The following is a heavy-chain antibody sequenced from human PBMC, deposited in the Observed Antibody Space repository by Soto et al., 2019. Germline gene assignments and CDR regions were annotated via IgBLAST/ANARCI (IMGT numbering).Heavy chain of an antibody. Sequence: QVQLVQSGAEVKKPGSSVKVSCKASGGTFSSYAISWVRQATGQGLEWMGGIIPIFGTANYAQKFQGRVTITADESTSTAYMELSSLRSEDTAVYYCARDKYYYDSSGYSPPYNWFDPWGQGTLVTVSS. D-gene: IGHD3-22*01. CDR3: ARDKYYYDSSGYSPPYNWFDP. CDR1: GGTFSSYA. V-gene: IGHV1-69*01. CDR2: IIPIFGTA. J-gene: IGHJ5*02.